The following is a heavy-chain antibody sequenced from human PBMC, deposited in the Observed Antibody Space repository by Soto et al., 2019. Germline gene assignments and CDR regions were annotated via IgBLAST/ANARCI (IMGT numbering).Heavy chain of an antibody. CDR2: IGTAGDT. J-gene: IGHJ4*02. D-gene: IGHD3-3*01. V-gene: IGHV3-13*01. Sequence: VSLRLSCAASGFTFSSYDMHWVRQATGKGLEWVSAIGTAGDTYYPGSVKGRFTISRENAKNSLYLQMNSLRAGDTAVYYCARGVRTYYDFWSGYYYFDYCGQGTLVTLSS. CDR3: ARGVRTYYDFWSGYYYFDY. CDR1: GFTFSSYD.